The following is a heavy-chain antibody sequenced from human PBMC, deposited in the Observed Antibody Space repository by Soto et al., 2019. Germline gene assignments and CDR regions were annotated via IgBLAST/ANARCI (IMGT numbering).Heavy chain of an antibody. Sequence: GGSLRLSCAASGFTFSNAWMNWVRQAPGKGLEWVGRIKSKTDGGTTDYAAPVKGRFTISRDDSKNTLYLQMNSLKTEETAVYYCTTDRLVLMVYAIPGTFYHYWGQGTLVTVSS. V-gene: IGHV3-15*07. CDR2: IKSKTDGGTT. J-gene: IGHJ4*02. CDR3: TTDRLVLMVYAIPGTFYHY. D-gene: IGHD2-8*01. CDR1: GFTFSNAW.